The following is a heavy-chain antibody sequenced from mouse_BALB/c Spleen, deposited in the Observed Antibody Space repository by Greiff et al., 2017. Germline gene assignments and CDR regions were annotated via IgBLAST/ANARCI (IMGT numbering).Heavy chain of an antibody. V-gene: IGHV5-9-4*01. Sequence: EVKVVESGGGLVKPGGSLKLSCAASGFTFSSYAMSWVRQSPEKRLEWVAEISSGGSYTYYPDTVTGRFTISRDNAKNTLYLEMSSLRSEDTAMYYCARKDGNLYAMDYWGQGTSVTVSS. D-gene: IGHD2-1*01. CDR1: GFTFSSYA. J-gene: IGHJ4*01. CDR3: ARKDGNLYAMDY. CDR2: ISSGGSYT.